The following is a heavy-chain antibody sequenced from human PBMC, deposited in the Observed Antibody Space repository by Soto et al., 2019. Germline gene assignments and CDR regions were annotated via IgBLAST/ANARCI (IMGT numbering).Heavy chain of an antibody. J-gene: IGHJ4*02. CDR2: LSGSGGST. CDR1: GFTFSSYA. CDR3: AKIMNREYDY. D-gene: IGHD3-16*01. Sequence: QPGGSLRLSCAASGFTFSSYAMIWVRQAPGKGLEWVSALSGSGGSTYYADSVKGRFTISRDNSKNTRYLQMNSLRAEDTAVYYCAKIMNREYDYWGQGTLVTVSS. V-gene: IGHV3-23*01.